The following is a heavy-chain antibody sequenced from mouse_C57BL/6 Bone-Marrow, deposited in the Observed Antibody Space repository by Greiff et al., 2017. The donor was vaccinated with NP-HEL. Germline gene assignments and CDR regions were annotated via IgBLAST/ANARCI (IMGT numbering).Heavy chain of an antibody. CDR1: EYDFPSHD. Sequence: EVQRVESGGGLVQPGESLKLSCESTEYDFPSHDMSWVSKTPEKRLELVAAINRNGGSTYYPDTMESRFIISRDNTKKTLYLQMSSLTSEDTALYYCASTMITTFFDYWGQGTTLTVSS. CDR3: ASTMITTFFDY. V-gene: IGHV5-2*01. D-gene: IGHD2-4*01. J-gene: IGHJ2*01. CDR2: INRNGGST.